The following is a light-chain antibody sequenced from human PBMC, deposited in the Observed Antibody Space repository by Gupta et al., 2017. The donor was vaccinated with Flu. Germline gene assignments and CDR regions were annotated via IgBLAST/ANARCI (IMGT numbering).Light chain of an antibody. CDR2: GAS. V-gene: IGKV3-20*01. J-gene: IGKJ2*01. CDR3: QSFGGSPLYA. Sequence: RVTLSCRASQSVSSNYLAWYQQKPGQAPRILIYGASTRATGIPDRFSGSGSGTDFTLTINRLEPEDFAVYHCQSFGGSPLYAFGQGTKVEIK. CDR1: QSVSSNY.